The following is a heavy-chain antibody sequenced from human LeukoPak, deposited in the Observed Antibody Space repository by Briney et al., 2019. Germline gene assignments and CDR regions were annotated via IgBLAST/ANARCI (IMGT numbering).Heavy chain of an antibody. CDR2: IYYSGST. CDR1: GGSINSSDYY. Sequence: PSETLSLTCTVSGGSINSSDYYWGWIRQPPGKGLEWIGNIYYSGSTYYNPSLISRLTISVDTSRNQYSLELRSVTAADTAIYYCARDADIVTSIFDSWGQGILVTVSS. J-gene: IGHJ4*02. D-gene: IGHD5-12*01. V-gene: IGHV4-39*07. CDR3: ARDADIVTSIFDS.